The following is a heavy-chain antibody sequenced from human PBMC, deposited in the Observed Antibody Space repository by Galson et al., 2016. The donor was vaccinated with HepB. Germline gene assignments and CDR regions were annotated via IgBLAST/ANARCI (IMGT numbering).Heavy chain of an antibody. CDR1: GFTFSSFA. CDR3: ARVSVSSSGWYFGHLDS. CDR2: ITESGGNT. J-gene: IGHJ4*02. Sequence: SLRLSCAASGFTFSSFAMGWVRQAPGKGLQWVSGITESGGNTYYADSVKGRFTISRDNAKNSLYLQMNSLRAEDTAVYYCARVSVSSSGWYFGHLDSWGQGTLVTVSS. D-gene: IGHD6-19*01. V-gene: IGHV3-23*01.